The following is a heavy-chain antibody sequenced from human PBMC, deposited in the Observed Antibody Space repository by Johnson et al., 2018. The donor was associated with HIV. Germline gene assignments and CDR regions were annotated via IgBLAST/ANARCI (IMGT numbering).Heavy chain of an antibody. CDR2: IKQDGSEK. Sequence: VQLVESGGGVVQPGRSLRLSCAASGFSFSTYAMHWVRQAPGKGLEWVANIKQDGSEKYYVDSVKGRFTISRDNAKNSLYLQMNSLRAEATAIYYCARDLRVGAIDAFDIWGQGTMVTVSS. V-gene: IGHV3-7*03. J-gene: IGHJ3*02. D-gene: IGHD1-26*01. CDR1: GFSFSTYA. CDR3: ARDLRVGAIDAFDI.